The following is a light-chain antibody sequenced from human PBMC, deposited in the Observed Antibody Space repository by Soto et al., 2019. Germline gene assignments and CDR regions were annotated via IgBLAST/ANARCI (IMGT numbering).Light chain of an antibody. Sequence: SYELTQPPSVSVAPGQTARITCGGTNIGSKSAHWYQQKPGQAPVLVVYDDSDRPSGTPERFSGSNSGNTATLTISRVEAGDEADYYCQVWDSSSDHPVFGGGTKLTVL. CDR3: QVWDSSSDHPV. CDR1: NIGSKS. CDR2: DDS. V-gene: IGLV3-21*02. J-gene: IGLJ2*01.